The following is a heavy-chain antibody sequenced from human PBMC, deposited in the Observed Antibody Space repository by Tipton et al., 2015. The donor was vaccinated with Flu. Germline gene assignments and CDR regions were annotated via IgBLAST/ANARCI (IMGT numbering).Heavy chain of an antibody. V-gene: IGHV3-30*03. CDR1: GFTFSTYW. J-gene: IGHJ4*02. D-gene: IGHD3-10*01. Sequence: SLRLSCAASGFTFSTYWMTWIRQAPGKGLEWVAYISYDANEKSYAESVKGRSTISRDKSKNTLYLQMNSLRAEDTAVYYCAREWPDGGFDYWGQGTLVTVSS. CDR3: AREWPDGGFDY. CDR2: ISYDANEK.